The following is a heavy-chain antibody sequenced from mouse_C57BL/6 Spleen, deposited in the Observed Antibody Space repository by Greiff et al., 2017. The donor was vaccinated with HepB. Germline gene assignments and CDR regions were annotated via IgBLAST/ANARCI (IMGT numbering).Heavy chain of an antibody. CDR2: INPYNGDT. CDR3: ARVSFDY. CDR1: GYSFTGYF. V-gene: IGHV1-20*01. J-gene: IGHJ2*01. Sequence: EVQLVESGPELVKPGDSVKISCKASGYSFTGYFMNWVMQSHGKSLEWIGRINPYNGDTFYNQKFKGKATLTVDKSSSTAHMELRSLTSEDSAVYYCARVSFDYWGQGTTLTVSS.